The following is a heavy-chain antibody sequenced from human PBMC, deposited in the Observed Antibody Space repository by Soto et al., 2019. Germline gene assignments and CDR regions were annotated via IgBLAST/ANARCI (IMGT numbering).Heavy chain of an antibody. CDR1: GLTFSDAW. D-gene: IGHD3-10*01. J-gene: IGHJ4*02. Sequence: EVQLVESGGGLVNPGGSLRLSCVVSGLTFSDAWINWVRQAPGKGLEWVGRIKGRTAGGTTDYAAPVKGRFTFSRDDSKNTLYLQMNSLQTEDTAVYFCTTYLRWFGGDYWGRGTLVTVSS. CDR2: IKGRTAGGTT. V-gene: IGHV3-15*07. CDR3: TTYLRWFGGDY.